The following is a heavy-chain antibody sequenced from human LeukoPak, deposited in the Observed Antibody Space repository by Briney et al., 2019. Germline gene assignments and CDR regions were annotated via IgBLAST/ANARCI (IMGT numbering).Heavy chain of an antibody. CDR1: TGSTSSFY. J-gene: IGHJ2*01. CDR2: IYYIVST. CDR3: ARDTTPWGYSDL. D-gene: IGHD1-14*01. Sequence: PSQTLSPTSTVSTGSTSSFYWGWIRHPQGRGREWNGYIYYIVSTNYNTTLKRRLTISVDTPKSHCALKLSSVTAANTAVYYCARDTTPWGYSDLWGRGTLVTVSS. V-gene: IGHV4-59*01.